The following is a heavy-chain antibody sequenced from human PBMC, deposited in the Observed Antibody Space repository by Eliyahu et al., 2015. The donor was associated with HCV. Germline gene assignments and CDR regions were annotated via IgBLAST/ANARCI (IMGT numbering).Heavy chain of an antibody. D-gene: IGHD3-22*01. V-gene: IGHV3-64*02. CDR3: ARGHYESSGYYFDY. CDR1: GFTFSSYT. J-gene: IGHJ4*02. CDR2: ISGNGGST. Sequence: EVQLVESGEGLVQPGGSLRLSCAASGFTFSSYTMHWVRQAPGKGLQYVSAISGNGGSTYYADSVKGRFTISRDNSKNTLYLQMGSLRAEDMAVYYCARGHYESSGYYFDYWGQGTLVTVSS.